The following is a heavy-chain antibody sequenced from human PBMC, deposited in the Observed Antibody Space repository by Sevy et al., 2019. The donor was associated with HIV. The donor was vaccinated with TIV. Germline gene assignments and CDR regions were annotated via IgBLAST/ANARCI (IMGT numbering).Heavy chain of an antibody. V-gene: IGHV1-8*03. D-gene: IGHD4-17*01. CDR3: ASRGDYGDYGYYFDY. J-gene: IGHJ4*02. CDR2: MNPNSGGA. CDR1: GYTFTSYD. Sequence: ASVKVSCKASGYTFTSYDINWVRQATGRGLEWMGWMNPNSGGAAYALNFQGRVTITRNTSISTAYMELSSLTYEDTAVYYCASRGDYGDYGYYFDYWGQGTLVTVSS.